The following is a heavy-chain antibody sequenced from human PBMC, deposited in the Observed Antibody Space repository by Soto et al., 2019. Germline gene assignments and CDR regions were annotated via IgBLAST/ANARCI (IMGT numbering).Heavy chain of an antibody. D-gene: IGHD5-12*01. CDR3: AKAPRWLQSTNWFDP. CDR2: ISGSGGST. Sequence: GGSLRLSCAASGFTFSSYAMSWVRQAPGKGLEWVSAISGSGGSTYYADSVKGRFTISRDNSKNTLYLQMNSLRAEDTAVYYCAKAPRWLQSTNWFDPWGQGTLVTVSS. V-gene: IGHV3-23*01. J-gene: IGHJ5*02. CDR1: GFTFSSYA.